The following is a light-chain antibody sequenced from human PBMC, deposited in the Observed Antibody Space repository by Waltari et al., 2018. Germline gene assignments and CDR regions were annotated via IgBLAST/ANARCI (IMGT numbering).Light chain of an antibody. Sequence: EMVMTQSPTTLSVSPGERATLSCRASQSVSSNLAWYQQKPGQPPRLLIYGASTRATGSPARFSGSGSGTEFTITISSLQSEDFAVYHCQQYNNWPPVTFGQGTRVDMK. CDR2: GAS. CDR1: QSVSSN. CDR3: QQYNNWPPVT. J-gene: IGKJ1*01. V-gene: IGKV3-15*01.